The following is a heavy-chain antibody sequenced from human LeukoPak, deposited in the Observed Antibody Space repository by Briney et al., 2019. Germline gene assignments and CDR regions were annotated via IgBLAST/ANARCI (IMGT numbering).Heavy chain of an antibody. Sequence: SETLSLTCAVYGGSFSGYYWSWIRQPPGKGLEWIGEINHSGSTNYNPSLKSRVTISVDTSKNQFSLKLSSVTAAGTAVYYCARILGDCSSTSCYTFDWFDPWGQGTLVTVSS. CDR2: INHSGST. V-gene: IGHV4-34*01. J-gene: IGHJ5*02. CDR3: ARILGDCSSTSCYTFDWFDP. CDR1: GGSFSGYY. D-gene: IGHD2-2*02.